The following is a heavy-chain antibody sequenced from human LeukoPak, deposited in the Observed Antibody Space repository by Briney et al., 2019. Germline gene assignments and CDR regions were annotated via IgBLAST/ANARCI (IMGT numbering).Heavy chain of an antibody. J-gene: IGHJ4*02. CDR3: ASSLTYYYGSGSYSDY. V-gene: IGHV3-21*01. CDR1: GFTFSSYS. D-gene: IGHD3-10*01. CDR2: ISSSSSYI. Sequence: GGSLRLSCAASGFTFSSYSMNWVRQAPGKGLECVSSISSSSSYIYYADSVKGRFTISRDNAKNSLYLQMNSLRAEDTAVYYCASSLTYYYGSGSYSDYWGQGTLVTVSS.